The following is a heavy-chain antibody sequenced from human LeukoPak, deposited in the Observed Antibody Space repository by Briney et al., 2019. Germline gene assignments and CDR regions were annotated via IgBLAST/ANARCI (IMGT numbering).Heavy chain of an antibody. CDR1: GFTFSSYW. D-gene: IGHD3-3*01. Sequence: GSLRLSCAASGFTFSSYWMSWVRQAPGKGLEWIGSIYYSGSTYYNPSLKSRVTISVDTSKNQFSLKLSSVTAADTAVYYCARDRRTLEVVGNYFDYWGQGTLVTVSS. J-gene: IGHJ4*02. CDR3: ARDRRTLEVVGNYFDY. CDR2: IYYSGST. V-gene: IGHV4-39*07.